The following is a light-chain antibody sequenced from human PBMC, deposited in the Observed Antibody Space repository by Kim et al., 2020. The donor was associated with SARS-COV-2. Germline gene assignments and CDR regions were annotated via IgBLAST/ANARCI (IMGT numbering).Light chain of an antibody. V-gene: IGKV1-39*01. CDR2: AAP. Sequence: SASLGDRVTLTCPASQRLSSYLNWYRPKPGTAPKLLLYAAPNLQSGVPSGFSGHGSGTDFTLPISSLQPEDFATYYCQQSYSTPYTFGQGTKLEIK. CDR1: QRLSSY. CDR3: QQSYSTPYT. J-gene: IGKJ2*01.